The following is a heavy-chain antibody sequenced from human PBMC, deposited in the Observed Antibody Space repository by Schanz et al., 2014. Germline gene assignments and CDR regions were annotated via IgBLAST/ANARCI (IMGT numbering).Heavy chain of an antibody. V-gene: IGHV3-23*01. Sequence: EVQLLESGGGLVQPGGSLKLSCAASGLIFSNYVMSWVRQARGKGLEWVSAMNESHSTIYYADSVRGRFTISRDNAENTLFLQMNSLRAEDTAVYYCARKVVATIGGYYDNWGQGTLVIVSS. CDR3: ARKVVATIGGYYDN. J-gene: IGHJ4*02. CDR1: GLIFSNYV. CDR2: MNESHSTI. D-gene: IGHD5-12*01.